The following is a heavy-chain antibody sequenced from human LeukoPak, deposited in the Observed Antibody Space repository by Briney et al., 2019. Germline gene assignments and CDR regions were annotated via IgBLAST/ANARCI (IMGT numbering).Heavy chain of an antibody. D-gene: IGHD1-26*01. Sequence: GGSLRLSCAASGFTFTNYDMHWVRQAPGKGLEWVALVSYDGSNKYYADSVEGRFTISRDNSKNTLYLQMNSLRAEDTAVYYCAKDRSGSYGVRGYFDYWGQGNLVTVSS. CDR3: AKDRSGSYGVRGYFDY. CDR1: GFTFTNYD. CDR2: VSYDGSNK. V-gene: IGHV3-30*18. J-gene: IGHJ4*02.